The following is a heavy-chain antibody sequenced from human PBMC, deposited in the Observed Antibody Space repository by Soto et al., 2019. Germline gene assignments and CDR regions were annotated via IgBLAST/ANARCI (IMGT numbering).Heavy chain of an antibody. CDR1: GGSISSYY. D-gene: IGHD6-13*01. V-gene: IGHV4-59*12. Sequence: ASETLSLTCTVSGGSISSYYWSWIRQPPGKGLEWIGYIYYSGSTNYNPSLKSRVTISVDTSKNQFSLKLSSVTAADTAVYYCARAIAAAGTLGYLGQGNLVTVSS. CDR2: IYYSGST. CDR3: ARAIAAAGTLGY. J-gene: IGHJ4*02.